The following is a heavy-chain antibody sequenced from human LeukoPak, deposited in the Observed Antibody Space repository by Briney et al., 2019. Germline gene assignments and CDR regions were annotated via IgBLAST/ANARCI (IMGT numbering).Heavy chain of an antibody. V-gene: IGHV3-11*01. CDR1: GFTFSDYY. CDR3: ARGRCSSTSCYASDAFDI. D-gene: IGHD2-2*01. CDR2: ISSSGSTI. J-gene: IGHJ3*02. Sequence: PGGSLRLSCAASGFTFSDYYMSWIRQAPGKGLEGVSYISSSGSTIYYADSVKGRFTISRDNAKNSLYLQMNSLRAEDTAVYYCARGRCSSTSCYASDAFDIWGQGTMVTVSS.